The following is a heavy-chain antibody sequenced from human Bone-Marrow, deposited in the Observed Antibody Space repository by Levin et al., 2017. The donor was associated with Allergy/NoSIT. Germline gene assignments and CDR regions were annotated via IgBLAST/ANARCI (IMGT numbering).Heavy chain of an antibody. D-gene: IGHD3-10*01. V-gene: IGHV3-23*01. CDR3: AKGRYSGSGANRNSFDY. CDR1: GFTFSNYV. J-gene: IGHJ4*01. Sequence: GESLKISCATSGFTFSNYVLSWVRQAPGRGLEFVSLITGSGDATFYADSVKGRFTISRDNSRNTLFLQMNSLRAEDTAVYSCAKGRYSGSGANRNSFDYWGHGTLVTVSS. CDR2: ITGSGDAT.